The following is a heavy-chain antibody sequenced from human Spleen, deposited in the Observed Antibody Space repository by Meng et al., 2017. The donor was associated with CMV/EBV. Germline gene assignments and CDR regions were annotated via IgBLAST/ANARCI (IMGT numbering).Heavy chain of an antibody. CDR3: ARGAYDSSGYYLDY. J-gene: IGHJ4*02. Sequence: DSGFNFSSYAMHWVRQAPGKGLEWVAVISYDGSNKYYADSVKGRFTISRDNSKNTLYLQMNSLRAEDAAVYYCARGAYDSSGYYLDYWGQGTLVTVSS. CDR1: GFNFSSYA. V-gene: IGHV3-30*04. D-gene: IGHD3-22*01. CDR2: ISYDGSNK.